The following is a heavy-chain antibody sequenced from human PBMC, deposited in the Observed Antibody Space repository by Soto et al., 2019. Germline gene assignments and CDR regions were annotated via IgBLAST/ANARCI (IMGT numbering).Heavy chain of an antibody. CDR2: INPNSGGT. V-gene: IGHV1-2*04. CDR3: ARDRGEYSSSSSYYYYGMDV. CDR1: GYTFTGYY. J-gene: IGHJ6*02. Sequence: ASVKVSCKASGYTFTGYYMHWVRQAPGQGLEWMGWINPNSGGTNYAQKFQGWVTMTRDTSISTAHMELSRLRSDDTAVYYCARDRGEYSSSSSYYYYGMDVWGQGTTVTVSS. D-gene: IGHD6-6*01.